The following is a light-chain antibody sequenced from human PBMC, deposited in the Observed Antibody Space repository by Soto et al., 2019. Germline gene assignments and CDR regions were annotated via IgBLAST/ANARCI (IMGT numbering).Light chain of an antibody. CDR1: SSDVDSYNY. V-gene: IGLV2-14*01. CDR2: DVS. CDR3: CSYTTSNTRQIV. J-gene: IGLJ1*01. Sequence: QSALTQPASVSASPRQSITISCTGTSSDVDSYNYVSWYQQHPGKAPKFMIYDVSNRPSGVSNRFSGSKSGNTASLTISGLQAEDEADYYCCSYTTSNTRQIVFGTGTKVTVL.